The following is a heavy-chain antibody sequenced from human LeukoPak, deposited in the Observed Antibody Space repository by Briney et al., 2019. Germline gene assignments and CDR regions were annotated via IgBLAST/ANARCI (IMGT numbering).Heavy chain of an antibody. D-gene: IGHD6-13*01. J-gene: IGHJ4*02. V-gene: IGHV4-61*02. CDR2: VYSSGST. CDR1: GGSISSGSYY. Sequence: PSQTLSLTCTVSGGSISSGSYYWSWIRQPAGKGLEWIGRVYSSGSTDYNPSLKSRVTISVDTSKNQFSLKLSSVTAADTAVYYCARSVAAAVAYWGQGTLVTVSS. CDR3: ARSVAAAVAY.